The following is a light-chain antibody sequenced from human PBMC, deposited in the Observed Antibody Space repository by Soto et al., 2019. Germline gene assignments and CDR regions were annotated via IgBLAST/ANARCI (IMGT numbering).Light chain of an antibody. CDR3: QQYDSYYT. V-gene: IGKV1-39*01. J-gene: IGKJ2*01. CDR1: QSISSY. CDR2: AAS. Sequence: EIQMTQSPSSLSASVGGRVTITCRASQSISSYLKWYQQKPGKAPKILIYAASSLQSGVPSRFSGSGSGTEFTLTINSLQPDDFATYYCQQYDSYYTFGQGTKVDIK.